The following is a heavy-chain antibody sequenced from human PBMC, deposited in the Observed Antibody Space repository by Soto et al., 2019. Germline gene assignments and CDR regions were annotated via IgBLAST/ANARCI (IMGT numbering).Heavy chain of an antibody. CDR1: GGTFSSYA. D-gene: IGHD6-6*01. Sequence: ASVKVSCKASGGTFSSYAISWVRQAPGQGLEWMGGTIPIFGTANYAQKFQGRVTITADKSTSTAYMELSSLRSEDTAVYYCATTIIAARGWFDPWGQGTLVTVSS. J-gene: IGHJ5*02. CDR3: ATTIIAARGWFDP. V-gene: IGHV1-69*06. CDR2: TIPIFGTA.